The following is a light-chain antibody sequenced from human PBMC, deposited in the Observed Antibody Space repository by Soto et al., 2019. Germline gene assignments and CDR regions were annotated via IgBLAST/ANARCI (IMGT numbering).Light chain of an antibody. Sequence: VLTQPPSVSGAPGQRVTISCTGSSSNIGAGYDVHWYQQLPGTAPKLLIYGNSNRPSGVPDRFSGSKSGTSASLAITGLQAEDEADYYCQSYDSSLSGYYVFGTGTKVTVL. CDR1: SSNIGAGYD. CDR3: QSYDSSLSGYYV. J-gene: IGLJ1*01. CDR2: GNS. V-gene: IGLV1-40*01.